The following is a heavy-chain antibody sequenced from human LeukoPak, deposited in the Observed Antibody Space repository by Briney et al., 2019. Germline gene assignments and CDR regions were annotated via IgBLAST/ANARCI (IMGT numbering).Heavy chain of an antibody. D-gene: IGHD3-3*01. CDR2: IKQDGSEK. CDR3: AKHTYYDFWSGQALQH. CDR1: GGSISSYY. V-gene: IGHV3-7*03. Sequence: ETLSLTCTVSGGSISSYYWSWIRQPPGKGLEWVANIKQDGSEKYYVDSVKGRFTISRDNAKNSLYLQMNSLRAEDTAVYYCAKHTYYDFWSGQALQHWGQGTLVTVSS. J-gene: IGHJ1*01.